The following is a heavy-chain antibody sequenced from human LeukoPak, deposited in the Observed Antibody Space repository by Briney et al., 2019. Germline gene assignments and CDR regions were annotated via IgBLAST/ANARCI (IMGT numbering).Heavy chain of an antibody. Sequence: ASGPALVKPTQTLTLTCTFSGFSLSTSGMCINWIRQPPGKALEWLARIDWDDDEYYNTSLRTRLTISKDTSKNQVVLTMTNMDPVDTATYYCAPLSGTYYGNWGQGTLVTVSS. CDR2: IDWDDDE. D-gene: IGHD1-26*01. CDR3: APLSGTYYGN. J-gene: IGHJ4*02. V-gene: IGHV2-70*11. CDR1: GFSLSTSGMC.